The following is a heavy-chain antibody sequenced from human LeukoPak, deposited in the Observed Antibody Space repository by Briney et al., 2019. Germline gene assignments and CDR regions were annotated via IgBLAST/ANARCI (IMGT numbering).Heavy chain of an antibody. D-gene: IGHD2-8*02. J-gene: IGHJ4*02. CDR2: IYYSGST. CDR1: GGSISSSSYY. CDR3: AASGGVVDKLDY. Sequence: SGTLSLTCTVSGGSISSSSYYWGWIRQPPGKGLEWIRSIYYSGSTYYNPSLKSRVTISVDTSKNQFSLKLSSVTAADTAVYYFAASGGVVDKLDYWGQGTLVTVSS. V-gene: IGHV4-39*01.